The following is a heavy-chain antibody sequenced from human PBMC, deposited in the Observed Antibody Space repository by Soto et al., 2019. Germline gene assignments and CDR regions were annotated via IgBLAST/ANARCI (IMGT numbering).Heavy chain of an antibody. V-gene: IGHV4-59*08. J-gene: IGHJ2*01. Sequence: QVQLQESGPGLVKPSETLSLTCTVSGDYISSHYWSWLRQPPGKGLEWIGYVYHSGKTDSKPSLTSPVTLSMATSKNQISLRLSSATAADTAVYYCARPRGTTPAVWYFDLWGRGTLVTVSS. CDR3: ARPRGTTPAVWYFDL. CDR2: VYHSGKT. D-gene: IGHD2-2*01. CDR1: GDYISSHY.